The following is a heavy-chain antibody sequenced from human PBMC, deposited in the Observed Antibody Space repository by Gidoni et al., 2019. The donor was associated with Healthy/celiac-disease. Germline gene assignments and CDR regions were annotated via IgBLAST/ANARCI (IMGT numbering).Heavy chain of an antibody. CDR3: AKTRGYYFDY. Sequence: QVQLQQWGAGLLKPSETLSLTCAVYGASFSGYYWSWIRQPPGKGLEWIGEINHSGSTNYNPSLKSRVTISVDTSKNQFSLKLSSVTAADTAVYYCAKTRGYYFDYWGQGTLVTVSS. CDR1: GASFSGYY. J-gene: IGHJ4*02. CDR2: INHSGST. V-gene: IGHV4-34*01. D-gene: IGHD3-22*01.